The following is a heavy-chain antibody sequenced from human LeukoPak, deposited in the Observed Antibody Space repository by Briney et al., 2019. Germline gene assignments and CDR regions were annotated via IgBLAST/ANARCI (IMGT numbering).Heavy chain of an antibody. CDR2: MNPNSGNT. Sequence: ASVKVSCKASGGTFSSYAISWVRQAPGQGLEWMGWMNPNSGNTGYAQKFQGRVTMTRNTSISTAYMELSSLRSEDTAVYYCARGRGGVDYWGQGTLVTVSS. D-gene: IGHD3-10*01. CDR1: GGTFSSYA. V-gene: IGHV1-8*02. CDR3: ARGRGGVDY. J-gene: IGHJ4*02.